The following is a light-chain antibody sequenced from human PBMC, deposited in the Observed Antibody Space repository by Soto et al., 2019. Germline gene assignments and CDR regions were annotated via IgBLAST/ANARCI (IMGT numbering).Light chain of an antibody. J-gene: IGKJ4*01. CDR2: VAS. CDR1: QNINSW. CDR3: QQSHSFPVT. V-gene: IGKV1-12*01. Sequence: DIQMTQSPSSVSASVGDRVTITCRASQNINSWLAWYQQKPGRAPKILIYVASNLQSGVPLRFTGSGSGTEFTLTISSLHPEDFATSYCQQSHSFPVTFGGGTKVEIK.